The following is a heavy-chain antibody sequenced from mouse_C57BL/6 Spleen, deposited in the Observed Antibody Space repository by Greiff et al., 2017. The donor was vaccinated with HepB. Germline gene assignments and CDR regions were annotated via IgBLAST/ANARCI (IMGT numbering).Heavy chain of an antibody. CDR3: ARELTGTRAFDY. J-gene: IGHJ2*01. CDR1: GYSFTGYY. CDR2: INPSTGGT. D-gene: IGHD4-1*01. V-gene: IGHV1-42*01. Sequence: EVNLVESGPELVKPGASVKISCKASGYSFTGYYMNWVKQSPEKSLEWIGEINPSTGGTTYNQKFKAKATLTVDKSSSTAYMQLKSLTSEDSAVYYCARELTGTRAFDYWGQGTTLTVSS.